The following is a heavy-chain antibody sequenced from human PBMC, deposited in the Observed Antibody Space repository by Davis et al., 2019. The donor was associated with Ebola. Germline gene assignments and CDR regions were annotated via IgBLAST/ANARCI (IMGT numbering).Heavy chain of an antibody. D-gene: IGHD3-3*01. CDR3: ARWDVMTYYDFWSGYLPKGYGMDV. V-gene: IGHV1-46*01. J-gene: IGHJ6*02. CDR2: INPSAGST. CDR1: GYSFTSYY. Sequence: ASVKVSCKASGYSFTSYYLHWVRQAPGQGLEWMGIINPSAGSTSYAQKFQGRVTITRDTSTGTVYMVMSSLRSEDTAVYYCARWDVMTYYDFWSGYLPKGYGMDVWGQGTTVTVSS.